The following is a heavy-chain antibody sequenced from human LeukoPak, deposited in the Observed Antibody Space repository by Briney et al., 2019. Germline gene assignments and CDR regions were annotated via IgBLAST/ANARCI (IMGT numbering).Heavy chain of an antibody. D-gene: IGHD4-17*01. CDR1: GFTFSSYG. V-gene: IGHV3-33*01. J-gene: IGHJ4*02. CDR3: ARAYWGATTVTALDY. Sequence: PGRSLRLSCAASGFTFSSYGMHWVRQAPGKGLEWVAVIWYDGSNKYYADSVKGRFTISRDNSKNTLYLQMNSLRAEDTAVYYCARAYWGATTVTALDYWGQGTLVTVSS. CDR2: IWYDGSNK.